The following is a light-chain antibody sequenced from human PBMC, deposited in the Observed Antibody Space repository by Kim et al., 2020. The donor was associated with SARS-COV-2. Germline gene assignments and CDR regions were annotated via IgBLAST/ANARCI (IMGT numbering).Light chain of an antibody. CDR3: QQYNSYSWT. CDR2: KAS. CDR1: QSISSW. V-gene: IGKV1-5*03. J-gene: IGKJ1*01. Sequence: ASVGSRVTITCRASQSISSWLAWYQQKPGKAPKLLIYKASSLQTGVPSRFSGSGSGTEFTLTINSLQPDDFATYYCQQYNSYSWTFGQGTKVDIK.